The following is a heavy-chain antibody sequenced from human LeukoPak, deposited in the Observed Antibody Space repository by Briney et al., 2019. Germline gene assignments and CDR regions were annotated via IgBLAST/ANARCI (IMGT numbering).Heavy chain of an antibody. J-gene: IGHJ2*01. Sequence: GASVKVSCKPSGYTFSGFYIHWVRQAPGQGLEWMGWISPNSGCTDYAQRFQGRVTMTRDTSISTAYMELSSLRSDDTAVYYCAIQPWGSGNNWYFDLWGRGTLVTVSS. CDR2: ISPNSGCT. CDR3: AIQPWGSGNNWYFDL. V-gene: IGHV1-2*02. CDR1: GYTFSGFY. D-gene: IGHD7-27*01.